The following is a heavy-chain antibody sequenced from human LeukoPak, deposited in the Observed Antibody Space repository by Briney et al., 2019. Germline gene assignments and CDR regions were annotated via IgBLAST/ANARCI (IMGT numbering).Heavy chain of an antibody. J-gene: IGHJ3*02. Sequence: TSETLSLTCTVSGGSIRISDYFWAWIRQPPGKGLEWIGSMSSSGSTFYNPSLKSRVTISLDTSKNQFSLKLRSVTAVDTAVYYCARDSSRCSSTSCHLDAFDIWGQGTMVTVSS. CDR3: ARDSSRCSSTSCHLDAFDI. CDR2: MSSSGST. V-gene: IGHV4-39*07. D-gene: IGHD2-2*01. CDR1: GGSIRISDYF.